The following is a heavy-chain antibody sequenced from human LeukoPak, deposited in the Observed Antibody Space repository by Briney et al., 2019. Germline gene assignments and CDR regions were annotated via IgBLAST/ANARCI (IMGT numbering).Heavy chain of an antibody. CDR3: ARVGIVVVVAATGYNWFDP. Sequence: ASVKVSCKASGYTFTSYGISWVRQAPGQGLEWMGWISAYNGNTNYAQKLQGRVTMTTDTSTSTAYMELRSLRSDDWAVYYCARVGIVVVVAATGYNWFDPWGQGTLVTVTS. V-gene: IGHV1-18*01. J-gene: IGHJ5*02. D-gene: IGHD2-15*01. CDR2: ISAYNGNT. CDR1: GYTFTSYG.